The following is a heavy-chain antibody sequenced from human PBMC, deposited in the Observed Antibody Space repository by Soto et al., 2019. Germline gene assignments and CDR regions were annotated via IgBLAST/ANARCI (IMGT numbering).Heavy chain of an antibody. V-gene: IGHV3-9*01. J-gene: IGHJ6*02. CDR1: GFTFDDYA. CDR3: AKDIPRAYGMDV. Sequence: PGGSLRLSCAASGFTFDDYAMHWVRQAPGKGLEWVSGISWNSGSIGYADSVKGRFTISRDNAKNSLYLQMNSLRAEDTALYYCAKDIPRAYGMDVWGQGTTVTVSS. CDR2: ISWNSGSI.